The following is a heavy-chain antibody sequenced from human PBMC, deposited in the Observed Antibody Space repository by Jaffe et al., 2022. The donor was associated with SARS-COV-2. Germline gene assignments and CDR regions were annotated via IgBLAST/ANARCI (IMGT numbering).Heavy chain of an antibody. J-gene: IGHJ6*02. CDR3: ARDSGEEVIYYYYGMDV. V-gene: IGHV3-48*03. Sequence: EVQLVESGGGLVQPGGSLRLSCAASGFTFSSYEMNWVRQAPGKGLEWVSYISSSGSTIYYADSVKGRFTISRDNAKNSLYLQMNSLRAEDTAVYYCARDSGEEVIYYYYGMDVWGQGTTVTVSS. CDR2: ISSSGSTI. CDR1: GFTFSSYE. D-gene: IGHD3-10*01.